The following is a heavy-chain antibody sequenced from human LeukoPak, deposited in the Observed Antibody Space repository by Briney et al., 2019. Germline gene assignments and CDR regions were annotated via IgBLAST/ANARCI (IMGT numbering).Heavy chain of an antibody. CDR1: GGSINSSSYY. Sequence: SETLSLTCTVSGGSINSSSYYWGWIRQPPGKGLEWIGSIYYSGSTYYNPSLASRVTISVDTSKNQFSLKLSSVTAADTAVYYCARNYYDSSGYVPLLYFQHWGQGTLVTVSS. CDR2: IYYSGST. D-gene: IGHD3-22*01. V-gene: IGHV4-39*01. J-gene: IGHJ1*01. CDR3: ARNYYDSSGYVPLLYFQH.